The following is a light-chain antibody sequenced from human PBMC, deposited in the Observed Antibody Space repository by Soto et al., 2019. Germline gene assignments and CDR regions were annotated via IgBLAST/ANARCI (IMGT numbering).Light chain of an antibody. V-gene: IGLV9-49*01. CDR2: VGTGGIVG. CDR1: SGYSNYK. CDR3: GADHGSGSNFVVV. J-gene: IGLJ2*01. Sequence: QLVLTQPPSASASLGASVTLTCTLSSGYSNYKVDWYQQRPGKGPRFVMRVGTGGIVGSKGDGILDRFSVLGSGLNRYLTIKNIQEEDESDYHCGADHGSGSNFVVVFGGGTKLTVL.